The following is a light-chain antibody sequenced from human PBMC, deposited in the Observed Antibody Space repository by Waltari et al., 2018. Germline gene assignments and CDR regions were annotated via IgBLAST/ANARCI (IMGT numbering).Light chain of an antibody. Sequence: EIVMTQSPGTLSVSPGEGATLSCRASQSVSSKVAWYQQRPGQTPRLLIFGASTRATDIPARFSGSESGTEFTLTISSLQSEDSGVYFCQQYTTRPLTFGGGTKVEI. CDR1: QSVSSK. V-gene: IGKV3-15*01. J-gene: IGKJ4*01. CDR2: GAS. CDR3: QQYTTRPLT.